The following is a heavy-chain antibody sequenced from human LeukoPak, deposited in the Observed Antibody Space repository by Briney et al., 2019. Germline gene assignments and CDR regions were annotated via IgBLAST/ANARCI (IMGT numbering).Heavy chain of an antibody. V-gene: IGHV3-30*18. D-gene: IGHD1-26*01. CDR2: ISYDGSNK. CDR3: AKDRRGSYPYFYYYYMDV. CDR1: GFTFSSYW. Sequence: GGSLRLSCAASGFTFSSYWMSWVRQAPGKGLEWVAVISYDGSNKYYADSVKGRFTISRDNSKNTLYLQMNSLRAEDTAVYYCAKDRRGSYPYFYYYYMDVWGKGTTVTVSS. J-gene: IGHJ6*03.